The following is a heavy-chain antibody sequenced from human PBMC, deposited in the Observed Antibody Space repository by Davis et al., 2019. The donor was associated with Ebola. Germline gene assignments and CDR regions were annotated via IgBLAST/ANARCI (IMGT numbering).Heavy chain of an antibody. CDR3: ARPISSGSLALAI. CDR2: INGDGSSI. D-gene: IGHD1-26*01. V-gene: IGHV3-74*01. J-gene: IGHJ3*02. CDR1: GFTLRSYW. Sequence: GESLKISCAVSGFTLRSYWMHWVRQAPGKGLVWVSRINGDGSSISYADSVKGRFTISRDNGKNTLYLQMNNLRAEDTAVYYCARPISSGSLALAIWGQGTMVTVSS.